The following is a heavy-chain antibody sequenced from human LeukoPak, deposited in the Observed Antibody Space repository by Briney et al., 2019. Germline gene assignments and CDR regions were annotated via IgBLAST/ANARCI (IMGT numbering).Heavy chain of an antibody. J-gene: IGHJ4*02. CDR1: GGSISSSSYY. D-gene: IGHD1-26*01. CDR3: ARDPEVGATTAGGY. CDR2: IYHSGST. V-gene: IGHV4-39*07. Sequence: PSETLSLTCTVSGGSISSSSYYWGWIRQPPGKGLEWIGEIYHSGSTNYNPSLKSRVTISVDKSKNQFSLKLSSVTAADTAVYYCARDPEVGATTAGGYWGQGTLVTVSS.